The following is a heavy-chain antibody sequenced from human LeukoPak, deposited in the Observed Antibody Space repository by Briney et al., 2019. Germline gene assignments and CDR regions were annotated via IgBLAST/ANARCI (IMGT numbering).Heavy chain of an antibody. D-gene: IGHD4-11*01. V-gene: IGHV3-23*01. J-gene: IGHJ4*02. CDR3: ANPPTVTSFHY. CDR2: INGRGGST. CDR1: GFTFSNYA. Sequence: PGGSLRLSCAASGFTFSNYAMSWVRQAPGKGLEWVSSINGRGGSTYYADSVKGRFTISRDNSKNTLYLQMNSLRAEDTAIYYCANPPTVTSFHYWGQGTLVPVSS.